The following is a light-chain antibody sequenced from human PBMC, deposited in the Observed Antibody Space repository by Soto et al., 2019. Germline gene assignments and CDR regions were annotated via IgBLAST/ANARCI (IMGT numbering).Light chain of an antibody. V-gene: IGKV3-11*01. CDR1: QSVSSY. J-gene: IGKJ5*01. CDR3: QQRSNWPLIT. Sequence: EIVFTHSPATLALSPGERATLSLSASQSVSSYLAWYQQKPGQAPRLLIYDASNRATGIPARFSGSGSGTDFTLTISSLEPEDFAVYYCQQRSNWPLITFGQGTRLEIK. CDR2: DAS.